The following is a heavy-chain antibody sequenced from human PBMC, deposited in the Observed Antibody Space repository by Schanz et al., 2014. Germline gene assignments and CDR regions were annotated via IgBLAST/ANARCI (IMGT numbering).Heavy chain of an antibody. J-gene: IGHJ6*03. Sequence: VQSVHSGTEVQKLGASVKVSCKASGYTFISYGINWVRQAPGQGLEWMGWISAYNGHTLYAQNFQGRVTITADKSTSTAYMELTSLRSEDTAVYYCAGTYCSSTSCYTGYYYMDVWGKGTTVTVSS. CDR1: GYTFISYG. D-gene: IGHD2-2*02. V-gene: IGHV1-18*01. CDR3: AGTYCSSTSCYTGYYYMDV. CDR2: ISAYNGHT.